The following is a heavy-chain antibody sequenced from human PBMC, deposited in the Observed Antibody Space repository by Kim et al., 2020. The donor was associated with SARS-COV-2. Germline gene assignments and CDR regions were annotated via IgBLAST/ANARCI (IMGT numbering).Heavy chain of an antibody. CDR3: SKTGDSGYGFDY. CDR1: GFTFNNSG. CDR2: VWYDGSNK. J-gene: IGHJ4*02. V-gene: IGHV3-33*06. Sequence: GGSLRLSCAASGFTFNNSGMHWVRQAPGKGLEWVAVVWYDGSNKYSDSVKGRFTIYRDNSKNTVYLQMNSLRAEDTALYYCSKTGDSGYGFDYWGQGTL. D-gene: IGHD5-12*01.